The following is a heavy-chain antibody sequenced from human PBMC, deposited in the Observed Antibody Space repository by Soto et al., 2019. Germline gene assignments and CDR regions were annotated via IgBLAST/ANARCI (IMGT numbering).Heavy chain of an antibody. CDR1: GYSFTSYW. CDR2: IYPGDSNT. D-gene: IGHD3-10*01. J-gene: IGHJ6*02. V-gene: IGHV5-51*01. CDR3: ARRPTVGSFGMDV. Sequence: GESLKISCEGSGYSFTSYWIGWVRQMPGKGPEWMGIIYPGDSNTRYSPSFQGQVTISADKSISTAYLQWSSLKASDTAMYYCARRPTVGSFGMDVWGQGTTVTVSS.